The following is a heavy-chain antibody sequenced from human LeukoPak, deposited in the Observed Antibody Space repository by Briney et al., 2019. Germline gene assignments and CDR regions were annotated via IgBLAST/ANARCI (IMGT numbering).Heavy chain of an antibody. CDR3: AREGSDWNYYYYMDV. D-gene: IGHD6-19*01. J-gene: IGHJ6*03. CDR2: IKQDGSEK. CDR1: GFTFSSYW. V-gene: IGHV3-7*01. Sequence: GGSLRLSCAASGFTFSSYWMTWVRQAPGKGLEWVANIKQDGSEKYYVDSVKGRFTISRDNAKNSLYLQMNSLRAEDTAVYYCAREGSDWNYYYYMDVWGKGTTVTISS.